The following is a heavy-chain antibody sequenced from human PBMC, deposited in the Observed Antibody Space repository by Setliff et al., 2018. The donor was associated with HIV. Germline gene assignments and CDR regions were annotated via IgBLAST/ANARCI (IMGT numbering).Heavy chain of an antibody. D-gene: IGHD3-22*01. CDR1: GVSISSHY. V-gene: IGHV4-59*11. J-gene: IGHJ6*03. CDR2: IYFSGST. Sequence: KSSETLSLTCTVSGVSISSHYWSWIRQPPGKGLEWIGYIYFSGSTSYNPSLKRRVTISVDTSKNQFSLKLRSVTVADTAVYYCARAHYDSGNYYMDVWGKGTTVTVSS. CDR3: ARAHYDSGNYYMDV.